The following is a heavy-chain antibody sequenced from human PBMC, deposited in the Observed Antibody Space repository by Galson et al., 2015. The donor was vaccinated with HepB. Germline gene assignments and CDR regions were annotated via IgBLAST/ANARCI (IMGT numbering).Heavy chain of an antibody. CDR1: GYTFTSYA. Sequence: SVKVSCKASGYTFTSYAMHWVRQAPGQRLEWMGWINAGNGNTKYSQKFQGRVTITRDTSASTAYMELSSLRSEDTAVYYCAGGELDYYYYGMDVWGQGTTVTVSS. V-gene: IGHV1-3*01. CDR3: AGGELDYYYYGMDV. CDR2: INAGNGNT. J-gene: IGHJ6*02. D-gene: IGHD1-26*01.